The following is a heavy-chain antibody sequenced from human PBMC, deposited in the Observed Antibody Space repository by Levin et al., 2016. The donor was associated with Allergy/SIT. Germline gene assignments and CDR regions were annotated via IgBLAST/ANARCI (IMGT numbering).Heavy chain of an antibody. CDR1: GYSFTSYW. J-gene: IGHJ6*02. V-gene: IGHV5-51*01. D-gene: IGHD5-18*01. Sequence: GESLKISCKGSGYSFTSYWIGWVRQMPGKGLEWMGIIYPGDSDTRYSPSFQGQVTISADKSISTAYLQWSSLKASDTAMYYCARHLDVDTENYSGMDVWGQGTTVTVSS. CDR3: ARHLDVDTENYSGMDV. CDR2: IYPGDSDT.